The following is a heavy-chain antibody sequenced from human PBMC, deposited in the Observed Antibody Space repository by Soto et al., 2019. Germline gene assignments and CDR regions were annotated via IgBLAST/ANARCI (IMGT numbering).Heavy chain of an antibody. D-gene: IGHD2-21*02. CDR3: ARHEPPAYCGGDCYEKPFDY. CDR2: IYYSGST. CDR1: GGSISSSSYY. V-gene: IGHV4-39*01. J-gene: IGHJ4*02. Sequence: SSETLSLTCTVSGGSISSSSYYWGWIRQPPGKGLEWIGSIYYSGSTYYNPSLKSRVTISVDTSKNQFSLKLSSVTAADTAVYYCARHEPPAYCGGDCYEKPFDYWGQGTLVTVPS.